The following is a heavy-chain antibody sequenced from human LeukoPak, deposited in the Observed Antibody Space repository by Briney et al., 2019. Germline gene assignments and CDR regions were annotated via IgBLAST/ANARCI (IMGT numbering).Heavy chain of an antibody. Sequence: GGSLRLSCAASGFPFSNYALHWVRQAPGKGLEWVAVVSDDGANQFYADFVKGRFTISRDNSKNTLYLQTNSLRAEDTAVYYCTRRTYDSSGYDYWGQGTLVTVSS. CDR3: TRRTYDSSGYDY. V-gene: IGHV3-30-3*01. CDR1: GFPFSNYA. J-gene: IGHJ4*02. CDR2: VSDDGANQ. D-gene: IGHD3-22*01.